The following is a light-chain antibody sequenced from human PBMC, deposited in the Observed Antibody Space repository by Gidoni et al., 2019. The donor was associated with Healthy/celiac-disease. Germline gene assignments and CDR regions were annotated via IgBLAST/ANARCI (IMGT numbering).Light chain of an antibody. Sequence: IQMPQSPSTLAASVGDRVTITCRASQIISSWLAWYQQKPGKAPKLLIYNASSLESGVPSRFSGSGSGTEFTLTISSLQPDDFATYYCQQYNSYPWTFGQGTKVEIK. CDR3: QQYNSYPWT. CDR2: NAS. CDR1: QIISSW. V-gene: IGKV1-5*03. J-gene: IGKJ1*01.